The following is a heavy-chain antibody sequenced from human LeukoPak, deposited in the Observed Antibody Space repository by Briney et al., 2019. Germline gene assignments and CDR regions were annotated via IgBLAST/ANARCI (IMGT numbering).Heavy chain of an antibody. J-gene: IGHJ6*03. D-gene: IGHD2-15*01. CDR2: TYTSGST. CDR3: AGSAGYYYYYYMDV. V-gene: IGHV4-4*07. Sequence: SETLSLTCTVSGGSISSYYWSWIRQPAGKGLEWIGRTYTSGSTNYNPSLKSRVTMSVDTSKNQFSLKLSSVTAADTAVYYCAGSAGYYYYYYMDVWGKGTTVTVSS. CDR1: GGSISSYY.